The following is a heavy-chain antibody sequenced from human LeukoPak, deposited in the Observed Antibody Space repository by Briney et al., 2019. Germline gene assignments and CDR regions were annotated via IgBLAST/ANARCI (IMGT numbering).Heavy chain of an antibody. CDR2: IIPIFGTA. V-gene: IGHV1-69*05. J-gene: IGHJ5*02. D-gene: IGHD3-10*01. CDR1: GGTFSSYA. CDR3: ARGRPVGELLEGDRNWFDP. Sequence: SVKVSCKASGGTFSSYAISWVRQAPGQGLEWMGGIIPIFGTANYAQKFQGRVTITTDESTSTAYMELSSLRPEDTAVYYCARGRPVGELLEGDRNWFDPWGQGTLVTVSS.